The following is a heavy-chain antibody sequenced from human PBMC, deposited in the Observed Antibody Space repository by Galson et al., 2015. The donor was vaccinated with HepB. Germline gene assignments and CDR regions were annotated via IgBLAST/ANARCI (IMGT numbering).Heavy chain of an antibody. Sequence: TLSLTCTVSGGSISSGDYYWSWIRQPPGKGLEWIGYIYYSGSTYYNPSLKSRVTISVDTSKNQFSLKLSSVTAADTAVYYCARGVTTVTTWDYWGQGTLVTVSS. CDR1: GGSISSGDYY. D-gene: IGHD4-17*01. V-gene: IGHV4-30-4*01. CDR3: ARGVTTVTTWDY. CDR2: IYYSGST. J-gene: IGHJ4*02.